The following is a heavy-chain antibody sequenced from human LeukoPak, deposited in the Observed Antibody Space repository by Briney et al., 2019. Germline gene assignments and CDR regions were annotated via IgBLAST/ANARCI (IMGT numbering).Heavy chain of an antibody. D-gene: IGHD5-18*01. Sequence: PGGSLRLSCAASGFTVSSNYMSWVRQAPGKGLEWVSVIYSGGRTYCADSVKGRFTISRDNSKNTLYLQMNSLRAEDTAVYYCASKSWIQLWAPFDYWGQGTLVTVSS. CDR3: ASKSWIQLWAPFDY. CDR2: IYSGGRT. CDR1: GFTVSSNY. J-gene: IGHJ4*02. V-gene: IGHV3-66*02.